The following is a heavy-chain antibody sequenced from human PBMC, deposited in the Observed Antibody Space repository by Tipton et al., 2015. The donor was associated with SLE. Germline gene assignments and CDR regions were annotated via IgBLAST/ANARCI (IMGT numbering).Heavy chain of an antibody. CDR2: IYHSGST. V-gene: IGHV4-38-2*02. CDR1: GYSISSGYY. CDR3: ARGRNSSYYYYYYMDV. D-gene: IGHD6-13*01. J-gene: IGHJ6*03. Sequence: TLSLTCTVSGYSISSGYYWGWIRQPAGKELEWIGRIYHSGSTNYNPSLKSRLTMSVDTSKNQFSLEVGSVTAADTAVYYCARGRNSSYYYYYYMDVWGKGTTVTVSS.